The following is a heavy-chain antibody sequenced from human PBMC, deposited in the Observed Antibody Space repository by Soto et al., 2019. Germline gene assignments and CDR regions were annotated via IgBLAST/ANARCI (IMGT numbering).Heavy chain of an antibody. CDR3: ARSRGSGSHYTDYFDF. J-gene: IGHJ4*02. CDR2: IWYDGGYK. V-gene: IGHV3-33*01. D-gene: IGHD3-10*01. CDR1: GFTFSNYG. Sequence: QVQLVESGGGVVQPGRSLRLSCAASGFTFSNYGMHWVRQAPGKGLEWVGVIWYDGGYKYNADSVKGRFTISRDNSKNXLYLQMNSLRAEDTAVYHCARSRGSGSHYTDYFDFWGQGTLVTVSS.